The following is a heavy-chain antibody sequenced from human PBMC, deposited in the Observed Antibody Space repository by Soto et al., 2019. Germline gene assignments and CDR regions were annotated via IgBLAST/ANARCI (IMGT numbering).Heavy chain of an antibody. V-gene: IGHV4-31*03. CDR1: GDSLSSGGHY. CDR3: ARVDHRGYFAILTDY. D-gene: IGHD3-9*01. Sequence: TLALTCTVSGDSLSSGGHYWSWIRQHPGKGLEWIGHIYDSVNTYYSPSLRSRVTISADMSKNQFSLNLRSVTAADTAVYYCARVDHRGYFAILTDYWGQGTLVTVSS. CDR2: IYDSVNT. J-gene: IGHJ4*02.